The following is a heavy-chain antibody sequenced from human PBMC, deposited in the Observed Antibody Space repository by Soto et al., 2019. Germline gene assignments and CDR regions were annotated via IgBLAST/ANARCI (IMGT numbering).Heavy chain of an antibody. D-gene: IGHD4-17*01. CDR3: AVYGYGVSAAAY. V-gene: IGHV3-7*03. Sequence: GGSLRLSCAGSGLTFRNDWLSWVRQAPAKGLEWVANINQDGSERYYVDSVRGRFTISRDNVENSLYLQLNSLRPEDTAVYYCAVYGYGVSAAAYWGQGTLVTVSS. CDR2: INQDGSER. J-gene: IGHJ4*02. CDR1: GLTFRNDW.